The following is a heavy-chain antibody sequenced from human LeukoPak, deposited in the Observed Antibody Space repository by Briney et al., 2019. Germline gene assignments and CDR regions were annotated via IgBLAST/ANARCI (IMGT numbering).Heavy chain of an antibody. CDR2: IYPGDSDI. CDR3: ALYDSWYYFDY. Sequence: GGSLKISCKGSGYIFTNYWIAWVRQMPGKGLEWMGIIYPGDSDIRYSPSFQGQVTLSADKSTTTAYLQWSSLKASDTAMYYCALYDSWYYFDYWGQGTLVTVSS. CDR1: GYIFTNYW. J-gene: IGHJ4*02. V-gene: IGHV5-51*01. D-gene: IGHD6-13*01.